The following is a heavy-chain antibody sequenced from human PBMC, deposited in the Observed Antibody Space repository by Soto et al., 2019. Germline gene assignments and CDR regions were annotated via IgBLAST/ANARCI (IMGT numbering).Heavy chain of an antibody. Sequence: EVQLLESGGGLVQPGGSLRLSCAASGFTFSSYAMSWVRQAPGKGLEWVSAISGSGGSKYYADSVKGRFTISKDTYKNTLYLQMTRGRAQDSAVYYCAKGGFAGGEYSSSGDLGYGSQGTLVTVSS. V-gene: IGHV3-23*01. J-gene: IGHJ4*02. D-gene: IGHD6-6*01. CDR3: AKGGFAGGEYSSSGDLGY. CDR1: GFTFSSYA. CDR2: ISGSGGSK.